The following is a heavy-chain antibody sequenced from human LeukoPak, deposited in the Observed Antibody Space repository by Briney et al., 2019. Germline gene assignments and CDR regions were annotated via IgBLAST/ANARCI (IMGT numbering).Heavy chain of an antibody. D-gene: IGHD3-10*01. J-gene: IGHJ5*02. CDR1: GYTFTGYY. Sequence: ASVKVSCKASGYTFTGYYMHWVRQAPGQGLEWMGWINPNSGGANYAQEFQGRVSMTRDTSISTAYMELSRLRSDDTAVYYCARGNYGFGTRGHWFDPWGQGTLVTVSS. V-gene: IGHV1-2*02. CDR2: INPNSGGA. CDR3: ARGNYGFGTRGHWFDP.